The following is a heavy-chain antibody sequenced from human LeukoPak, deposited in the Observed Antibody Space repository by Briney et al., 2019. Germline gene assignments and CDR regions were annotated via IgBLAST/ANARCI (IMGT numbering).Heavy chain of an antibody. CDR1: RFTFSSYA. Sequence: AGSLRLSCAASRFTFSSYAMHWLRQAPGKGREGVAVISYDGSNKYYADPVKGRFTIARDNSKTTLYLQMNSLRAEDTAVYYCATAPTLTYYYGSSGYYLDYWGQGTLVTVSS. J-gene: IGHJ4*02. CDR2: ISYDGSNK. D-gene: IGHD3-22*01. V-gene: IGHV3-30*04. CDR3: ATAPTLTYYYGSSGYYLDY.